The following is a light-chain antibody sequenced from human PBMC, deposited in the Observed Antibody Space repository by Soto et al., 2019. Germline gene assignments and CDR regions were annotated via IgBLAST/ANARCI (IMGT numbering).Light chain of an antibody. CDR2: EVS. CDR3: SSYANSNNCV. CDR1: SSDVGGYNY. V-gene: IGLV2-8*01. J-gene: IGLJ2*01. Sequence: QSALTQPPSASGSPGQSVTISCTGTSSDVGGYNYVSWYQQHPGKAPKLMIYEVSKRPSGVPDRFSGSKSGNTASLTVSGLQAEDEADYYCSSYANSNNCVFGGGTKVTVL.